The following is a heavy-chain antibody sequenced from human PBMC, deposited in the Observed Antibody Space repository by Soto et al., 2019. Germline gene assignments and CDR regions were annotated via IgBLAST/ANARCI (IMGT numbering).Heavy chain of an antibody. V-gene: IGHV3-7*01. J-gene: IGHJ6*02. D-gene: IGHD4-17*01. CDR3: ARDGVYGDDGFCYGMDG. Sequence: EVQLVESGGGLVQPGGSLRLSCVASGFTFSSYWMTWVRQAPGKGLEWVANIKEDGSEKYYVDSVKGRCTISRDNAKKSKDQQMNSLGDVVTAVYYCARDGVYGDDGFCYGMDGWGQGTAVTAS. CDR1: GFTFSSYW. CDR2: IKEDGSEK.